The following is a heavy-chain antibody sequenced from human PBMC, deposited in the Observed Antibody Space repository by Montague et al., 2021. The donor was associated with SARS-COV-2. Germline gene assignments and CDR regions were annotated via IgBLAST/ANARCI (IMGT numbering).Heavy chain of an antibody. CDR3: ARAPPYSSASWGYYGMDV. CDR2: IGTRGDT. Sequence: SLRLSCAASGFILSTYDMHWVRQATGKGLQWVSAIGTRGDTYYPGSVKGRFTMSRENAANSLYLQMTSLRAGDTAVYYCARAPPYSSASWGYYGMDVWGQGTTVTVSS. J-gene: IGHJ6*02. D-gene: IGHD6-6*01. CDR1: GFILSTYD. V-gene: IGHV3-13*01.